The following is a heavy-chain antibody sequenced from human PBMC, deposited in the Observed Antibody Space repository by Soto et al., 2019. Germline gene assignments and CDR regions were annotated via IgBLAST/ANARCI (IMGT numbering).Heavy chain of an antibody. CDR3: ARDMWADGGVSNDAFDI. CDR1: GFTFSSYG. V-gene: IGHV3-33*01. CDR2: IWYDGSNK. Sequence: GGSLRLSCAASGFTFSSYGMHWVRQAPGKGLEWVAVIWYDGSNKYYADSVKGRFTISRDNSKNTLYLQMNSLRAEDTAVYYCARDMWADGGVSNDAFDIWGQGTMVTVSS. J-gene: IGHJ3*02. D-gene: IGHD2-8*02.